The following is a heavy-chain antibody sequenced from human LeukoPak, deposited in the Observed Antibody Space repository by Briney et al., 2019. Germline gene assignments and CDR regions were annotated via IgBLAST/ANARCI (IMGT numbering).Heavy chain of an antibody. J-gene: IGHJ4*02. CDR3: ARPHSSGWLYYFDY. CDR2: ISSSSSYI. CDR1: GFTFSSYS. Sequence: GGSLRLSCAASGFTFSSYSMNWVRQAPGKGLEWVSSISSSSSYIYYADSVKGRFTISRDNAKNSLYLQMNSLRAEDTAVYYCARPHSSGWLYYFDYWGQGTLVTVSS. D-gene: IGHD6-19*01. V-gene: IGHV3-21*01.